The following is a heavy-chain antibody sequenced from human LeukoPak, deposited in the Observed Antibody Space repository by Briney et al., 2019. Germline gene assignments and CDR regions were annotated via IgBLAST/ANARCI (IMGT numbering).Heavy chain of an antibody. CDR3: VRDGRFDSACFDS. CDR2: FYSSGST. CDR1: GDPLNDNLYY. Sequence: SETLSLTCNVSGDPLNDNLYYWGWIRLSPGKGLEWIGAFYSSGSTSSHSSLKSRVTISVDTSRAQLSLKLDSVTDTDTAVYYCVRDGRFDSACFDSWGPGILVTVSS. V-gene: IGHV4-39*07. D-gene: IGHD6-19*01. J-gene: IGHJ4*02.